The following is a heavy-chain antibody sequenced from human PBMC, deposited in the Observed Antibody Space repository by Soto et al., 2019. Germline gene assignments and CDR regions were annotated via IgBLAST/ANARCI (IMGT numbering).Heavy chain of an antibody. J-gene: IGHJ5*02. CDR2: ISFDGSDK. CDR3: TRLDDS. V-gene: IGHV3-30-3*01. Sequence: GGSLRLSCAASGFSFSKHDIHWVRQAPGKGLEWVAVISFDGSDKYCADSVKGRFIISRDNPKNTLYLQMSSLRVEDTAIYYCTRLDDSWGQGTLVTVSS. CDR1: GFSFSKHD. D-gene: IGHD3-16*01.